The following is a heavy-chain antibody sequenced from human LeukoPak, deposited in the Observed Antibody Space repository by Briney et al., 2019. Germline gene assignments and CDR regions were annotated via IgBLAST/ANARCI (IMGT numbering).Heavy chain of an antibody. J-gene: IGHJ1*01. CDR1: GGSISSSSYY. V-gene: IGHV4-39*01. D-gene: IGHD6-13*01. CDR3: ASRDIAAAGTGEYFQH. CDR2: IYYSGST. Sequence: SETLSLTCTVSGGSISSSSYYWGWIRQPPGKGLEWIGRIYYSGSTYYNPSLKSRVTISVDTSKNQFSLKLSSVTAADTAVYYCASRDIAAAGTGEYFQHWGQGTLVTVSS.